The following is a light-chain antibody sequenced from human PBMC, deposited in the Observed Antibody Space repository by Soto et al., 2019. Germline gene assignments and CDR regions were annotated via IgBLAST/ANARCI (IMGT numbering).Light chain of an antibody. CDR3: CSYASSSTYV. CDR1: SSDVGSYNL. J-gene: IGLJ1*01. V-gene: IGLV2-23*01. Sequence: QSVLTQPASVSGSPGQSITISRTGTSSDVGSYNLVSWYQQHPGKAPKLMIYECTKRPSGVSDRFSGSRSGNTASLTISGLQAEDEADYYCCSYASSSTYVFGSGTRSPS. CDR2: ECT.